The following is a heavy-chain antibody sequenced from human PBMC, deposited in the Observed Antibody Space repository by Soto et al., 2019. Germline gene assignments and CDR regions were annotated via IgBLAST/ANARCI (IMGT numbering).Heavy chain of an antibody. J-gene: IGHJ4*02. Sequence: EVQLLESGGGLVQPGGSLRLSCAASGFTFSSYAMSWVRQAPGKGLEWVSAISGSGGSTYYADSVKGRFTISRDNSQNTLYLQMNSLRAEDTAVYYCAKDYDFWSGYRAIDYWGQGTLVTVSS. D-gene: IGHD3-3*01. CDR1: GFTFSSYA. CDR3: AKDYDFWSGYRAIDY. V-gene: IGHV3-23*01. CDR2: ISGSGGST.